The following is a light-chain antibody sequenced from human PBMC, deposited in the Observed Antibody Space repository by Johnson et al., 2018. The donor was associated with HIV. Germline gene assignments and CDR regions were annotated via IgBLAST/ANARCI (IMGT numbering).Light chain of an antibody. Sequence: QSVLTQPPSVSAATGQKVTISCSGSSSNIGNNYVSWYQQLPGTAPTLLIYDNNKRPSGIPDRFSGSKSGTSATLAITGLQPGDEADYCCGRWDSRLSGVVGTGTKVTVL. CDR1: SSNIGNNY. CDR2: DNN. V-gene: IGLV1-51*01. CDR3: GRWDSRLSGV. J-gene: IGLJ1*01.